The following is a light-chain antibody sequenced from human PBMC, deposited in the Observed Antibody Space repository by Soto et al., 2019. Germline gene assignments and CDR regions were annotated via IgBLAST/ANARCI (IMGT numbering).Light chain of an antibody. Sequence: QSALTQPASVSGSPGQSITISCTGTSSDIGSYNRVSWYQQPPGTAPKLIIYEVNNRPSGVPDRFSGSKSGNTASLTISGLQAEDEADYYCNSFTTSSTYVSGTGTKLTVL. V-gene: IGLV2-18*02. J-gene: IGLJ1*01. CDR2: EVN. CDR1: SSDIGSYNR. CDR3: NSFTTSSTYV.